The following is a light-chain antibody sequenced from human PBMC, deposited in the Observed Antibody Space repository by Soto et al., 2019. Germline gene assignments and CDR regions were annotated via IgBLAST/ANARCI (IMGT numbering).Light chain of an antibody. J-gene: IGKJ1*01. Sequence: EIVMTQSPATLSVSPGERATLSCRARQSVSSNLAWYQQKPGQAPRLLIYGASNRATGIPARFSGSGSGTEFALTISSLQSEDFAVYYCQQYNNWPQTFGQGTKVEIK. CDR2: GAS. CDR3: QQYNNWPQT. V-gene: IGKV3-15*01. CDR1: QSVSSN.